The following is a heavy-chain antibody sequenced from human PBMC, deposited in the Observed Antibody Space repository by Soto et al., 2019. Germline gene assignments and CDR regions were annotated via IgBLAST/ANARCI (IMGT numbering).Heavy chain of an antibody. V-gene: IGHV1-69*06. D-gene: IGHD3-22*01. Sequence: ASVKVSCKASGGTFSSYAISWVRQAPGQGLEWMGGIIPIFGTANYAQKFQGRVTISVDTSKNQFSLTVTSVTAADTAVYFCARTGKFYYYDNSGLPFDPWGQGTLVTVSS. J-gene: IGHJ5*02. CDR1: GGTFSSYA. CDR3: ARTGKFYYYDNSGLPFDP. CDR2: IIPIFGTA.